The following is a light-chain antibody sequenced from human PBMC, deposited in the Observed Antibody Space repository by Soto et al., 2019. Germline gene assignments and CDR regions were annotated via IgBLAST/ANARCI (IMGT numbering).Light chain of an antibody. Sequence: DIQMTQSPSSLSASVGDRVTITCRASQDISNYLAWYQQKPGKVPKLLIYGASTLQSGVPSRFSVSGSVTDFTLTISSLQTEHVATYCYQNYNRSPWTFGQGTKVESK. CDR2: GAS. V-gene: IGKV1-27*01. CDR3: QNYNRSPWT. J-gene: IGKJ1*01. CDR1: QDISNY.